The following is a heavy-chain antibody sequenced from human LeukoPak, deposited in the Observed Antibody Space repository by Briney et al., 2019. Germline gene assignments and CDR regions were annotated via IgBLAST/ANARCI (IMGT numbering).Heavy chain of an antibody. D-gene: IGHD1/OR15-1a*01. V-gene: IGHV3-7*01. CDR2: ITPDVSFN. CDR3: ARAGTSCSVDY. J-gene: IGHJ4*02. Sequence: ANITPDVSFNYYVSSFKGRFTISRDKDKKSLCMQMNRLRDEDTAVYYCARAGTSCSVDYCGQGTLVTVSS.